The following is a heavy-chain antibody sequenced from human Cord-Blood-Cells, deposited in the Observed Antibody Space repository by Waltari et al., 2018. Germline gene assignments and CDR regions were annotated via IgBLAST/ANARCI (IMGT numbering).Heavy chain of an antibody. CDR3: ARDQGGYYYGSGSGTFDY. J-gene: IGHJ4*02. CDR2: IIPICGTA. V-gene: IGHV1-69*01. Sequence: QVQLVQSGAEVKKPGSSVKVSCKASGGTFSSYAISWVRQAPGQGLEWMGGIIPICGTANYAQKFQGRVTITADESTSTADMELSSLRSEDTAVYYCARDQGGYYYGSGSGTFDYWGQGTLVTVSS. CDR1: GGTFSSYA. D-gene: IGHD3-10*01.